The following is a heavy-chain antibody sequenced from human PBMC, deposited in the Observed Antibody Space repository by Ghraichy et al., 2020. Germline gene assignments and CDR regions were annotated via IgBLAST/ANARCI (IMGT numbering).Heavy chain of an antibody. V-gene: IGHV3-11*06. CDR1: GFTFSDYY. D-gene: IGHD2-2*01. J-gene: IGHJ5*02. Sequence: GGSLRLSCAASGFTFSDYYMTWIRQAPGKGLEWVSYISSGSSYINYADSVKGRFTISRDNAKNSLYLQMNSLRAEDTAVYYCARSSGGCSSTSCYLRRHWFDPGGQGTLVTVSS. CDR3: ARSSGGCSSTSCYLRRHWFDP. CDR2: ISSGSSYI.